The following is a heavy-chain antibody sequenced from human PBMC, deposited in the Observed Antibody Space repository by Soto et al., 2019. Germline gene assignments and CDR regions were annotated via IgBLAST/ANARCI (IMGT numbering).Heavy chain of an antibody. J-gene: IGHJ3*02. D-gene: IGHD1-1*01. CDR2: TYYRSKWYN. V-gene: IGHV6-1*01. Sequence: SQTLSLTCAISGDSVSSNSAAWNWIRQSPSRGLEWLGRTYYRSKWYNDYAGSVKSRITINPDTSKNQFSLQLNSVPPEDSAVYYCARVSGAGDDAFDIWGQGTMVTVSS. CDR1: GDSVSSNSAA. CDR3: ARVSGAGDDAFDI.